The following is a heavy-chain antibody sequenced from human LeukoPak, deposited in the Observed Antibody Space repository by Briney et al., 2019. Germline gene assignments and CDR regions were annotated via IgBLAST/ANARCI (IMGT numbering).Heavy chain of an antibody. CDR2: IYYSGST. Sequence: SETLSLTCTVSGGSISSYYWSWIRQPPGKGLEWIGYIYYSGSTNYNPSLKSRVTISVDTSKNQFSLKLSSVTAADTAVYYCARRLASSDYYYYYMDVWGKGTTVTVSS. CDR1: GGSISSYY. CDR3: ARRLASSDYYYYYMDV. D-gene: IGHD6-6*01. V-gene: IGHV4-59*08. J-gene: IGHJ6*03.